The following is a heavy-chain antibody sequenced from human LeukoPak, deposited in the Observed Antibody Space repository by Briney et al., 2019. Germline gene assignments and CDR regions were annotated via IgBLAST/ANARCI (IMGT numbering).Heavy chain of an antibody. Sequence: SETLSLTCSVSGGSISSNRHFWGWIRQPPGKGLEWIGSMFHVGYTYYNPSLQSRVTISVDTSKNQFSLKLSSVTAADTAVYYCARHKWELLTFSDYWGQGTLVTVSS. J-gene: IGHJ4*02. V-gene: IGHV4-39*01. CDR3: ARHKWELLTFSDY. CDR1: GGSISSNRHF. CDR2: MFHVGYT. D-gene: IGHD1-26*01.